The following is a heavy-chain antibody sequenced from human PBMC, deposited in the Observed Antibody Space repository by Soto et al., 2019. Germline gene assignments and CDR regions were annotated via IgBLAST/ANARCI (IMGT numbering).Heavy chain of an antibody. Sequence: PSETLSLTCTFSGASFSSISNHYCSWIRQPPGKGLEWIGYISYGGPPSYNPSLRSRLSISVDTSKNPVSLNLASVTAADTAVYYCTSQGFGIFHGLLYFWGPGTTVTVSS. CDR2: ISYGGPP. D-gene: IGHD3-3*02. V-gene: IGHV4-59*08. CDR1: GASFSSISNHY. CDR3: TSQGFGIFHGLLYF. J-gene: IGHJ6*02.